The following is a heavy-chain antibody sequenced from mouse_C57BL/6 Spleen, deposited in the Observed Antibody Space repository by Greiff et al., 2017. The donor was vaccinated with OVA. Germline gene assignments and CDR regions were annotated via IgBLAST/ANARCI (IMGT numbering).Heavy chain of an antibody. J-gene: IGHJ1*03. CDR3: ARLDYYYWYFDV. Sequence: VQLQQPGAELVTPGASVKMSCKASGYTFTSYWITWVKQRPGQGLEWLGDIYPGSGSTNYNEKFKSKATMTVDTSSSTAYMQLSSLTSEDSAVYYCARLDYYYWYFDVWGTGTTVTVSS. CDR2: IYPGSGST. V-gene: IGHV1-55*01. CDR1: GYTFTSYW. D-gene: IGHD1-1*01.